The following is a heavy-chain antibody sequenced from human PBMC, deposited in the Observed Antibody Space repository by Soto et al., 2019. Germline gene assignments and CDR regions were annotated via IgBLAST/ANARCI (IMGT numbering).Heavy chain of an antibody. J-gene: IGHJ5*02. CDR3: VRSDWFDP. V-gene: IGHV3-74*01. Sequence: EVQLVESGGGLVQPGGSLRLSCTASGFAFSHYWMHWVRQAPGKGLMWVSRINGDGSATTYADPVKGRFTISRDNAKNTLYLQMNSLRAEDTAVYYCVRSDWFDPWGQGTLVTVSS. CDR2: INGDGSAT. CDR1: GFAFSHYW.